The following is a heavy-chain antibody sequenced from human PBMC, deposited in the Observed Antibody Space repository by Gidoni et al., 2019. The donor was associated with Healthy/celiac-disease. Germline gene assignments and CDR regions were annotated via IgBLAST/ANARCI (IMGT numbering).Heavy chain of an antibody. J-gene: IGHJ4*02. V-gene: IGHV3-23*04. Sequence: EVQLVESGGGLEQPGGSLRLSCAASGFTFSNYAMSWVRQAPGKGLEWVSGISGGGGSTYYADSVKSRFTIFRNNSKNSLYLQMNSLRAEDTAVYYCAKGITMIVVVIMDYWGQGTLVTVSP. D-gene: IGHD3-22*01. CDR3: AKGITMIVVVIMDY. CDR2: ISGGGGST. CDR1: GFTFSNYA.